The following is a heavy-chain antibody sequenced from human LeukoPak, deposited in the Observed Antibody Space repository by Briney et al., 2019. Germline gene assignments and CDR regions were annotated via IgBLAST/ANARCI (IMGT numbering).Heavy chain of an antibody. CDR1: GFIFSSYC. J-gene: IGHJ4*02. V-gene: IGHV3-7*01. D-gene: IGHD3-3*01. CDR3: ARHVRFEGVDY. CDR2: IKQDGSEK. Sequence: PGGSLRLSCAASGFIFSSYCMSWVRQAPGKGLEWVANIKQDGSEKYYVDSVKGRFTISRDTAKNSLFLEMNTLRAEDTAVYYCARHVRFEGVDYWGQGTLVTVSS.